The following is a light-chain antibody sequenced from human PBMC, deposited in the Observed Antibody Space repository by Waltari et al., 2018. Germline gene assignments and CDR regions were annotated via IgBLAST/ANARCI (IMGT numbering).Light chain of an antibody. J-gene: IGKJ2*01. CDR3: QQYYGSPYT. Sequence: DIVMTQSPDSLAVSLGERANINCTSSQSVLYTSNNKNYLAWYQQKPGQPSKVLIYWASSRQSGVPDRFSGSGSGTDFTLTISSLQAEDVAVYYCQQYYGSPYTFGQGTKLEIK. CDR2: WAS. V-gene: IGKV4-1*01. CDR1: QSVLYTSNNKNY.